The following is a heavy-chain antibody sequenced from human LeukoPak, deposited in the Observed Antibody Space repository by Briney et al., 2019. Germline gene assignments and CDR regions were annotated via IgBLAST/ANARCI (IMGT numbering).Heavy chain of an antibody. CDR2: ISVSGGT. D-gene: IGHD5-12*01. J-gene: IGHJ4*02. Sequence: GGSLRLSCADSGSASTFSSYAMSWVRQAPGKGLEWVSAISVSGGTYYADSVKGRFTISRDKSRNTLYLQMNSLRAEDTAVYYCAAWGSGYDYYWGQGTLVTVSS. CDR1: GSASTFSSYA. V-gene: IGHV3-23*01. CDR3: AAWGSGYDYY.